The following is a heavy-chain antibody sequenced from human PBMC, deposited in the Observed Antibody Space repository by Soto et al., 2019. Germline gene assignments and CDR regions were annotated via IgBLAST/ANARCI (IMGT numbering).Heavy chain of an antibody. V-gene: IGHV3-64D*06. J-gene: IGHJ4*02. CDR2: ISSNGGST. CDR1: GFTFSSYA. CDR3: VKGYSSGSRGTFDY. Sequence: PVGSLRLSCSASGFTFSSYAMHWVRQAPGKGLEYVSAISSNGGSTYYADSVKGRFTISRDNSKNTLYLQMSSLRAEDTAVYYCVKGYSSGSRGTFDYWGQGTLVTVSS. D-gene: IGHD3-22*01.